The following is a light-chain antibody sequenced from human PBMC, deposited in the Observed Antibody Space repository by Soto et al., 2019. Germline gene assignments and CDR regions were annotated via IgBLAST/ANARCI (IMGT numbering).Light chain of an antibody. V-gene: IGLV2-11*01. J-gene: IGLJ1*01. CDR1: SSDVGGYDY. Sequence: QSLLTQPRSVSESPGQSVTIPCTGTSSDVGGYDYLSWYQQHPGKAPKLLIYGVSERPSGVPDRFSGSKSGSTASLTISGLQAEDEADYYCCSYSGTYTYVFGTGTKVTVL. CDR3: CSYSGTYTYV. CDR2: GVS.